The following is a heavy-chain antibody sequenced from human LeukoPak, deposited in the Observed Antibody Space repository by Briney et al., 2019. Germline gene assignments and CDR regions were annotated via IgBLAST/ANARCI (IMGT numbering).Heavy chain of an antibody. CDR1: GYTFTGYY. D-gene: IGHD6-13*01. J-gene: IGHJ6*03. CDR3: ARVSIAAQEYYYYMDV. Sequence: GASVKVSCKASGYTFTGYYMHWVRQAPGQGLEWMGWINPNSGGTNYAQKFQGRVTMTRDTSISTAYMELSRLRSDDTAVYYCARVSIAAQEYYYYMDVWGKGTTVTVSS. V-gene: IGHV1-2*02. CDR2: INPNSGGT.